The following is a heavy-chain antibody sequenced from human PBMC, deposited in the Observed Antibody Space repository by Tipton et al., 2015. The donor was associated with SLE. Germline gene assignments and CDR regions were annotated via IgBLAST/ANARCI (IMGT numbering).Heavy chain of an antibody. CDR3: ASGILTGYAAFDI. Sequence: TLSLTCTVSGGSISTSSYYWAWIRQPPGKGLERIGEINHSGSTNYKPSLKSRVTISVDTSKNQFSLKLSSVTAADTAVYYCASGILTGYAAFDIWGPGTMVTVSS. D-gene: IGHD3-9*01. V-gene: IGHV4-39*07. CDR2: INHSGST. CDR1: GGSISTSSYY. J-gene: IGHJ3*02.